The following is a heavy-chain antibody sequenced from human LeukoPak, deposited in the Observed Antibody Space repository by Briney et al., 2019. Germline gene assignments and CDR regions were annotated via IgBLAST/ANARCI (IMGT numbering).Heavy chain of an antibody. V-gene: IGHV3-7*01. J-gene: IGHJ5*02. CDR3: ARRYSSSWSGFDP. D-gene: IGHD6-13*01. CDR1: GFTFTSYW. CDR2: IKQDGSEK. Sequence: GGSLRLSCAASGFTFTSYWMSWVRQAAGKGLKRVANIKQDGSEKYYVGSVKGRFTISRDNAKNSLYLQMNSLRGEDTAVYYCARRYSSSWSGFDPWGQGTLVTVSS.